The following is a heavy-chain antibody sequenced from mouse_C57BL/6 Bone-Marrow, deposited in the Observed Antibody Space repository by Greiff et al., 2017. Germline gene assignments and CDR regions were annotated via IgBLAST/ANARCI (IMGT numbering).Heavy chain of an antibody. D-gene: IGHD2-1*01. CDR3: ARYYGNYEWYFDV. V-gene: IGHV1-26*01. Sequence: VQLQQSGPELVKPGASVKISCKASGYTFTDYYMNWVKQSHGKSLEWIGDINPNNGGTSYNQKFKGKATLTVDKSSSTAYMELRIRTSEDSAVYYGARYYGNYEWYFDVWGTGTTVTVSS. J-gene: IGHJ1*03. CDR1: GYTFTDYY. CDR2: INPNNGGT.